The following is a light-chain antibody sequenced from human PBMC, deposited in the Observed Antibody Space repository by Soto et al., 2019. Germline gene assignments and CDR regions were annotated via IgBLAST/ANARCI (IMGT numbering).Light chain of an antibody. V-gene: IGKV1-5*03. CDR3: QQYNSYPLT. Sequence: DIQMTQSPSTLSASVGDRVTITCRASQSISTWLAWYQQKPWKAPKFLIQKASTLESAVPSRFSGSGSGTEFTLTISSLQPDDFATYFCQQYNSYPLTFGGGTKVEIK. J-gene: IGKJ4*01. CDR1: QSISTW. CDR2: KAS.